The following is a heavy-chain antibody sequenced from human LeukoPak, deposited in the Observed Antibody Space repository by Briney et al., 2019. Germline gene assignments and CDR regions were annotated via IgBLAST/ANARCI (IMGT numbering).Heavy chain of an antibody. J-gene: IGHJ4*02. V-gene: IGHV4-4*02. CDR1: GGSISSSNW. Sequence: SKTLSLTCAVSGGSISSSNWWSWVRQPPGKGLEWIGEIYHSGSTNYNPSLKSRVTISVDKSKNQFSLKLSSVTVADTAVYYCARALSSETPFDYWGQGTLVTVSS. CDR3: ARALSSETPFDY. D-gene: IGHD2-15*01. CDR2: IYHSGST.